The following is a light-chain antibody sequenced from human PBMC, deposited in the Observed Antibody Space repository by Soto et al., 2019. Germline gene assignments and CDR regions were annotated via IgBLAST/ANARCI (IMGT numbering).Light chain of an antibody. CDR3: QQYNNWPPIT. CDR2: GAS. V-gene: IGKV3-15*01. J-gene: IGKJ5*01. CDR1: LSVRSN. Sequence: EIVMTQSPATMSVSPGERATLSCSASLSVRSNLAWYQQKPGQAPRLLIYGASTRATGIPARFSGSGSGTEFTLTVSSLQSEDFAVYYCQQYNNWPPITFGQGTRLEI.